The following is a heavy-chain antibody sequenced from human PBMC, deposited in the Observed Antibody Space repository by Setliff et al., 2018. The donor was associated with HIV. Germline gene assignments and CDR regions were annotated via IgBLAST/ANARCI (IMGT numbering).Heavy chain of an antibody. CDR1: GASISTHY. CDR2: IFYSGST. CDR3: AREIYGGNSRPFDY. V-gene: IGHV4-59*11. D-gene: IGHD4-17*01. Sequence: SETLSLTCTVSGASISTHYWNWIRQPPGKGLEWIGYIFYSGSTNYNPSLKSRVTISVDTSKNQLSLILSSVTATDTAVYYCAREIYGGNSRPFDYWGQGTLVTVSS. J-gene: IGHJ4*02.